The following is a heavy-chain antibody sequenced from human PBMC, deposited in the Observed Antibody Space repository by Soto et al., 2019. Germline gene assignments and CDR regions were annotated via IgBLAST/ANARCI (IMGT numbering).Heavy chain of an antibody. CDR1: GFTFSSYS. Sequence: EVQLMESGGGLVQPGGPLRLSCAASGFTFSSYSMNWVRQAPGKGLEWVSYISSSSSTIYYAGSVKGRFTISRDNAKNSLYLQMNSLRDEDTAVYYCARRGWEGMYFDYWGQGILVTVSS. V-gene: IGHV3-48*02. CDR3: ARRGWEGMYFDY. CDR2: ISSSSSTI. J-gene: IGHJ4*02. D-gene: IGHD1-26*01.